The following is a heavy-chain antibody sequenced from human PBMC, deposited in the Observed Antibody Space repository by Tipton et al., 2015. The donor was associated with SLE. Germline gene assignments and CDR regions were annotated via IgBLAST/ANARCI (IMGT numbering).Heavy chain of an antibody. CDR2: IYFSGST. Sequence: TLSLTCTVPGGSISSSTYYWGWIRQPPGKGLEWIGSIYFSGSTYYNPSLKSRVTISVDTSKNQFSLKLTSVTAADTAVYYCARHFTLPRVDGMDVWGQGTTVTVSS. V-gene: IGHV4-39*01. CDR3: ARHFTLPRVDGMDV. CDR1: GGSISSSTYY. J-gene: IGHJ6*02.